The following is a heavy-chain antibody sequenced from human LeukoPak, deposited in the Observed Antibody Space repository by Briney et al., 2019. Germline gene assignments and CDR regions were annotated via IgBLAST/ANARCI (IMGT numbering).Heavy chain of an antibody. D-gene: IGHD3-10*01. CDR1: GFTVSSNY. J-gene: IGHJ4*02. CDR2: ISGSGGST. V-gene: IGHV3-23*01. Sequence: QAGGSLRLSCAASGFTVSSNYMSWVRQAPGKGLEWVSAISGSGGSTYYADSVKGRFTISRDNSKNTLYLQMNSLRAEDTAVYYCAKDGTGWGVFDYWGQGTLVTVSS. CDR3: AKDGTGWGVFDY.